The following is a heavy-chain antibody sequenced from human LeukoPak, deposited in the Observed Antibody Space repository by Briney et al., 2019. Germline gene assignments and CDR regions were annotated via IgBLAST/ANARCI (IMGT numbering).Heavy chain of an antibody. CDR1: GGSFSGYY. V-gene: IGHV4-34*01. Sequence: SETLSLTCAVYGGSFSGYYWSWIRQPPGKGLEWIGEINHSGSTNYNPSLKSRVTISVDTSKNQFSLKLSSVTAADTAVYYCARGVIYGGYGPEGWGQGTLVTVSS. CDR3: ARGVIYGGYGPEG. CDR2: INHSGST. J-gene: IGHJ4*02. D-gene: IGHD6-25*01.